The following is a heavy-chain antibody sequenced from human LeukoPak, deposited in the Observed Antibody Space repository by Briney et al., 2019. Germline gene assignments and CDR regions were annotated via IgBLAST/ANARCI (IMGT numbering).Heavy chain of an antibody. CDR3: ARITYDFWSGYYMPDDP. D-gene: IGHD3-3*01. J-gene: IGHJ5*02. Sequence: ASVKVSCKASGYTFTSYYMHWVRQAPGQGLEWMGIINPSGGSTSYAQKFQGRVTMTRDTSTSTAYLELRGLRSDDTAVYYCARITYDFWSGYYMPDDPWGQGTLVTVSS. CDR1: GYTFTSYY. V-gene: IGHV1-46*01. CDR2: INPSGGST.